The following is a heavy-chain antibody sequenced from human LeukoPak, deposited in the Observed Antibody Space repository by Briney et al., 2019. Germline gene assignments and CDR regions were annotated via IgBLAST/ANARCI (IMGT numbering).Heavy chain of an antibody. V-gene: IGHV3-74*01. CDR2: ISGDEIWT. D-gene: IGHD3-22*01. Sequence: GGSLRLSCAASGFTLSNHWMHWVRQAPGKGLVWVSRISGDEIWTSYADSVKGRFIISRDNAEDTLYLQMNSLRTEDTAVYYCAREYNSGPKQTDAFDIWGQGTMVTVSS. J-gene: IGHJ3*02. CDR1: GFTLSNHW. CDR3: AREYNSGPKQTDAFDI.